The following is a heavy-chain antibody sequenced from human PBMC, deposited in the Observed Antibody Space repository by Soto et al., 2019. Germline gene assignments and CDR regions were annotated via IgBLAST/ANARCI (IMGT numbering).Heavy chain of an antibody. CDR2: IYYSGST. J-gene: IGHJ6*02. V-gene: IGHV4-59*08. D-gene: IGHD3-22*01. CDR1: GGSISSYY. Sequence: PSETLSLTCTVSGGSISSYYWSWIRQPPGKGLEWIGYIYYSGSTNYNPSLKSRVTISVDTSKNQFSLKLSSVTAADTAVYYCARQNSSGYYLYYYYGMDVWGQGTTVTVS. CDR3: ARQNSSGYYLYYYYGMDV.